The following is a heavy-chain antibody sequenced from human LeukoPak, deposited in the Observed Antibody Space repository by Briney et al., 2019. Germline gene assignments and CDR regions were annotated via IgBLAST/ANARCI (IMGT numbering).Heavy chain of an antibody. V-gene: IGHV1-2*06. CDR3: ASRAASVTLGY. CDR1: GYTFSGYQ. D-gene: IGHD2-15*01. CDR2: MNPSSGVT. Sequence: GASVKVSCKASGYTFSGYQVHWLRQAPGQGLEWMGRMNPSSGVTNYAQKFQGRVTMTRDTSINTAYLDLSALKSDDTAVYYCASRAASVTLGYWGQGTLVPVSS. J-gene: IGHJ4*02.